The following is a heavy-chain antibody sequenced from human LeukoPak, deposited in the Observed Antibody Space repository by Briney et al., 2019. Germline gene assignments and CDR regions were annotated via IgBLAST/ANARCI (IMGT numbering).Heavy chain of an antibody. Sequence: GGPLRLSCAASGFTVRNNYMSWVRQAPGKGLEWVAVISYDGSNKYYADSVKGRFTISRDNSENTLYLQMNSLRAEDTAVYYCAKAYYYGSARDAFDIWGQGTMVSVSS. J-gene: IGHJ3*02. V-gene: IGHV3-30*18. CDR1: GFTVRNNY. CDR2: ISYDGSNK. D-gene: IGHD3-10*01. CDR3: AKAYYYGSARDAFDI.